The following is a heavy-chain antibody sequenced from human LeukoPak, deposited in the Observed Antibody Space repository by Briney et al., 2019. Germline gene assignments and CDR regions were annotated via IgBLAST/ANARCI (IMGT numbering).Heavy chain of an antibody. CDR2: IYYTGST. V-gene: IGHV4-31*03. Sequence: SETLSLTCTVSGASITSGNYYWSWIRQHPGKGLEWIGYIYYTGSTYYNPSLTSRLTISRGTSKNQFSLKLSSVTAADTAIYYCARAVVIPEFDSWGQGTLVTVSS. CDR1: GASITSGNYY. CDR3: ARAVVIPEFDS. J-gene: IGHJ4*02. D-gene: IGHD2-21*01.